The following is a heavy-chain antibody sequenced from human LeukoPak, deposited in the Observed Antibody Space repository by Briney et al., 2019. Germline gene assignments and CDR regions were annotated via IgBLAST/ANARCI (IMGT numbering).Heavy chain of an antibody. J-gene: IGHJ6*02. CDR2: IIPIFATA. Sequence: REASVKVSCKASGGTFSSYAIGWVRQAPGQGLEWMGGIIPIFATANYAQNFQGSVTVTADEPTSTAYMELSSLRSEDTAVYYCARGRRYFDWLLQPYYYYYGMDVWGQGTTVTVSS. CDR3: ARGRRYFDWLLQPYYYYYGMDV. V-gene: IGHV1-69*13. CDR1: GGTFSSYA. D-gene: IGHD3-9*01.